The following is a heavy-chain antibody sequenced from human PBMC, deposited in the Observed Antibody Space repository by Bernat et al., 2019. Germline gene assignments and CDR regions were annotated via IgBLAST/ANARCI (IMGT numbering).Heavy chain of an antibody. Sequence: EVQLVESGGGLVKPGESLRLSCAASGLTFSSFSMNWVRQAPGRGLEWVSSISSGSAYIWYADSVKGRFTISRDDAKNSLYLQMNSLRAEDTAVYYCARAPAIFGVVAYYFDYWGQGTLVTVSS. CDR3: ARAPAIFGVVAYYFDY. CDR1: GLTFSSFS. J-gene: IGHJ4*02. CDR2: ISSGSAYI. V-gene: IGHV3-21*01. D-gene: IGHD3-3*01.